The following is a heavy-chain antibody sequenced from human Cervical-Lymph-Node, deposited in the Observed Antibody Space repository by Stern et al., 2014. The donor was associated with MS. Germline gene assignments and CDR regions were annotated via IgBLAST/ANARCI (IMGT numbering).Heavy chain of an antibody. D-gene: IGHD2-2*01. Sequence: EVQLVESGGGLVKPGGSLRLSCAASGFTFSSYTVNWVRQAPGKGLEWVSSISSGSSSVYYADSVEGRFTISRDNAKNLQYLQMNSLRAEDTAVYYCARDPYYCSGTSCYRGSGLDVWGQGTTVTVSS. CDR2: ISSGSSSV. J-gene: IGHJ6*02. CDR3: ARDPYYCSGTSCYRGSGLDV. CDR1: GFTFSSYT. V-gene: IGHV3-21*01.